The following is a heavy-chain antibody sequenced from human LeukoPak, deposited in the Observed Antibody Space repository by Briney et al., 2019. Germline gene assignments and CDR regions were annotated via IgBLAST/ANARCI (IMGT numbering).Heavy chain of an antibody. CDR3: ARALGYCSSTSCSAYYYYYYGMDV. V-gene: IGHV1-69*13. CDR1: GGTFSSYA. J-gene: IGHJ6*02. D-gene: IGHD2-2*01. CDR2: IIPIFGTA. Sequence: SSVKVSCKASGGTFSSYAISWVRQAPGQGLEWMGGIIPIFGTANYAQKFQGRVTITADESTSTAYMELSSLRSEDTAVYYCARALGYCSSTSCSAYYYYYYGMDVWXQGTTVTVSS.